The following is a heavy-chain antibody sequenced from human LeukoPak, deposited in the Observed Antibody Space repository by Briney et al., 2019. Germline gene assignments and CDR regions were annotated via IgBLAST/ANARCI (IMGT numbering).Heavy chain of an antibody. J-gene: IGHJ4*02. Sequence: PGRSLRLSCAASGFTFDDYAMHWVGQPPGKGLEWVSGIIWNSGRIGYADSVKGRFTISRDNAKNSLYLQMNSLRAEDTALYYCAKDRSAFGRAFYYWGQGTLVTVSS. CDR3: AKDRSAFGRAFYY. V-gene: IGHV3-9*01. CDR2: IIWNSGRI. D-gene: IGHD3-3*01. CDR1: GFTFDDYA.